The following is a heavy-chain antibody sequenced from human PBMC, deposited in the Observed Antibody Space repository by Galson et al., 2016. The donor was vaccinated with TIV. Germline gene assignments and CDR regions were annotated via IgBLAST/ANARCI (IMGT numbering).Heavy chain of an antibody. Sequence: SVKVSCKASGYTLTEYYLHWVRQAPGQGLEWMGIIEPRGGTTAFAQKFQGRVTMTRDTSTSTVHMELSSLRSDDTAVYYCARRHQWLGGSFDAWGQGTMVAVSS. CDR3: ARRHQWLGGSFDA. D-gene: IGHD6-19*01. J-gene: IGHJ3*01. V-gene: IGHV1-46*01. CDR2: IEPRGGTT. CDR1: GYTLTEYY.